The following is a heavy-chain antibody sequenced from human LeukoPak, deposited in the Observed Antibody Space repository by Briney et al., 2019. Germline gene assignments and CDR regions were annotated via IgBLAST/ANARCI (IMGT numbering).Heavy chain of an antibody. D-gene: IGHD6-6*01. V-gene: IGHV1-46*01. Sequence: ASVKVPCKASGYIFTSHYIHWVRQAPGHGLECMGMVNPSGGSTSYTQKFQGRVTMTGDTSMSTVYLELSSLRSEDTAVYYCARAYSTSSPFDYWGQGTLVTVSS. J-gene: IGHJ4*02. CDR3: ARAYSTSSPFDY. CDR1: GYIFTSHY. CDR2: VNPSGGST.